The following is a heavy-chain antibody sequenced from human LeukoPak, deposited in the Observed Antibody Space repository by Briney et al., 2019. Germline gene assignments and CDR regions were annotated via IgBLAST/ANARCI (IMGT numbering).Heavy chain of an antibody. Sequence: PSQTLSLTCTVSGGSISSGSYYWNWIRQPAGKGLEWIGRIYTSGSTNYNPSLKSRVTISVDTSKNQFSLRLSSVTAADTAVYYCARDLVPAAGGRWFDPWGQGTLVTVSS. CDR3: ARDLVPAAGGRWFDP. CDR1: GGSISSGSYY. D-gene: IGHD2-2*01. J-gene: IGHJ5*02. CDR2: IYTSGST. V-gene: IGHV4-61*02.